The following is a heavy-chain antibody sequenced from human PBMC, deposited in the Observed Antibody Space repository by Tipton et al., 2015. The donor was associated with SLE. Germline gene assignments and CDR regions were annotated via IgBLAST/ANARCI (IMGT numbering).Heavy chain of an antibody. J-gene: IGHJ3*02. Sequence: SLRLSCAASGFTFSSYAMSWVRQAPGKGLEWVSVIYSGGSSTYYPDSVKGRFTISRDNSKNTLYLQMNSLRAEDTAVYYCAKGYCSSTSCYEDAFDIWGQGTMVTVSS. V-gene: IGHV3-23*03. CDR3: AKGYCSSTSCYEDAFDI. D-gene: IGHD2-2*01. CDR1: GFTFSSYA. CDR2: IYSGGSST.